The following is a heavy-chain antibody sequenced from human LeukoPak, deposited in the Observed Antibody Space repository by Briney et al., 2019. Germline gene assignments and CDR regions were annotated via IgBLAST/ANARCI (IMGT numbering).Heavy chain of an antibody. CDR3: ARDQRIAVAGSSYRGY. Sequence: ASVKVSCKASGYTFTSYGISWVRQAPGQGLEWMGWISAYNGNTNYAQKLQGRVTMTTDTSTSTTYMELRSLRSDDTAVYYCARDQRIAVAGSSYRGYWGQGTLVTVSS. D-gene: IGHD6-19*01. CDR1: GYTFTSYG. J-gene: IGHJ4*02. V-gene: IGHV1-18*01. CDR2: ISAYNGNT.